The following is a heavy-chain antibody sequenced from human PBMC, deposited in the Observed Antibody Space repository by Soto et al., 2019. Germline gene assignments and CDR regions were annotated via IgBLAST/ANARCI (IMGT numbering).Heavy chain of an antibody. CDR1: GLTFSNAW. V-gene: IGHV3-15*07. CDR3: TTDPILWFGDRAYYCGMDV. Sequence: GGSLRLSCAASGLTFSNAWMTWFRQAPGKGLEWVGRIKSKTDGGTTDYAAPVKGRFTISRDDSKNTLYLQMNSLKTEDTAVYYCTTDPILWFGDRAYYCGMDVWCQGTSGT. CDR2: IKSKTDGGTT. J-gene: IGHJ6*02. D-gene: IGHD3-10*01.